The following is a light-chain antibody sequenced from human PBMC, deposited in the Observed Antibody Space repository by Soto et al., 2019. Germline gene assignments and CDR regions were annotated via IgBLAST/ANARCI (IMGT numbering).Light chain of an antibody. V-gene: IGKV3-20*01. CDR1: QSVRSGF. J-gene: IGKJ1*01. CDR3: QQYDSSPWT. CDR2: AAS. Sequence: EIVLTQSPGTLSLSPGERATLSCRASQSVRSGFLAWYQQKPGQAPRLLIYAASSRATGIPDRFSGSGSGTDFTLTISRLEPEDFAVYYCQQYDSSPWTFGQGTKVEIK.